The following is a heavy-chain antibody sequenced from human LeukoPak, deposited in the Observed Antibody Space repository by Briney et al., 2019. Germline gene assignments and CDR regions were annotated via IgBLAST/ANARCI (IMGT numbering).Heavy chain of an antibody. CDR3: AVSNWMDP. J-gene: IGHJ5*02. CDR1: GFTFSSYS. Sequence: GGSRRLSCAASGFTFSSYSMNWVRQAPGKGLEWVSYIRSSSSIIYYADSVKGRFTISRDNAKNTVHLQMDSLTVEDTAVYYCAVSNWMDPWGQGTLVTVSS. CDR2: IRSSSSII. V-gene: IGHV3-48*04.